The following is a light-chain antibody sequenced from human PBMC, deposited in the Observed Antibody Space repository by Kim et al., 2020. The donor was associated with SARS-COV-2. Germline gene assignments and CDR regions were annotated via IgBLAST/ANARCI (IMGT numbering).Light chain of an antibody. J-gene: IGKJ1*01. Sequence: DIQMTQSPSSLSASVGDRVTITCRASQRISSYLNWYQQKPGKAPKLLIYAASSLQSGVPSRFSGSGSGTDFTLTISSLQPEDFATYYCQQSYVVSWTFGQGTKLEIK. CDR3: QQSYVVSWT. CDR1: QRISSY. CDR2: AAS. V-gene: IGKV1-39*01.